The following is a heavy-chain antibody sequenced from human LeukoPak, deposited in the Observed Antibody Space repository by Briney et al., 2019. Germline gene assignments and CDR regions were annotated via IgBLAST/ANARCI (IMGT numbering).Heavy chain of an antibody. J-gene: IGHJ6*02. V-gene: IGHV1-8*01. D-gene: IGHD6-19*01. CDR3: ARFSPPSSGWFNYYGMDV. CDR1: GYTFTSYD. CDR2: MNPNSGNT. Sequence: ASVKVSCKASGYTFTSYDINWVRQATGQGLEWMGWMNPNSGNTGYAQKFQGRVTVTRNTSISTAYMELSSLRSEDTAVYYCARFSPPSSGWFNYYGMDVWGQGTTVTVSS.